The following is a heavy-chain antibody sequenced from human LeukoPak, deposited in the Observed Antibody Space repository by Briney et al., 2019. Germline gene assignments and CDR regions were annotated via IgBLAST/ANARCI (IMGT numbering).Heavy chain of an antibody. CDR2: INAYNGNT. J-gene: IGHJ4*02. CDR1: GYTIISYG. Sequence: ASVKVSCKASGYTIISYGISWVRQALGQGLEWMGWINAYNGNTDYAQKFQGRVTMTTDTSTSTTYMELRSLRSDDTAVYYCARGGSGWYSDYWGQGTLVTVSS. CDR3: ARGGSGWYSDY. V-gene: IGHV1-18*01. D-gene: IGHD6-19*01.